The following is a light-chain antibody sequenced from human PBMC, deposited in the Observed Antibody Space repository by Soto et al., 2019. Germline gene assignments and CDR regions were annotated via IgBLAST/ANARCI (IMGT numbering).Light chain of an antibody. CDR2: GAS. CDR1: QSVSST. Sequence: EIVMTQSPATLSVSPGERATLSCRASQSVSSTLAWYQQKPGQAPRLLIYGASTRATGIPARFSGSGSGTEFTLTISSLHSEDFAVYYFQHYNTWPPWTFGQGTQVEIK. J-gene: IGKJ1*01. V-gene: IGKV3-15*01. CDR3: QHYNTWPPWT.